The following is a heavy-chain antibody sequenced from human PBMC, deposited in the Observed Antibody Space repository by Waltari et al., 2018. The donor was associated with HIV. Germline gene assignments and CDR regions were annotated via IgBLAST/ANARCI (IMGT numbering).Heavy chain of an antibody. D-gene: IGHD3-22*01. V-gene: IGHV3-53*01. CDR3: ATGVRYYGP. CDR1: TVSISAKP. CDR2: IYPDDTT. Sequence: EVLLAESGGGLIQPGGSLGRSCTAATVSISAKPVTWARQAPGGSLEWVAVIYPDDTTHYADSVSGRFTISRAKSRTKVFLLMNSLFVDDTATYFCATGVRYYGPWGQGTRVTVSS. J-gene: IGHJ5*02.